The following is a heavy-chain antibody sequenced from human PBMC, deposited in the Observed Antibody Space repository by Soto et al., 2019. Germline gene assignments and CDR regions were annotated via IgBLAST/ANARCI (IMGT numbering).Heavy chain of an antibody. J-gene: IGHJ6*01. CDR2: IIPIFGTA. V-gene: IGHV1-69*06. CDR3: ARGHLLEWSTRLGMDV. D-gene: IGHD3-3*01. CDR1: GVTFSSYA. Sequence: SVKVSCKASGVTFSSYAISWVRQAPGQGLEWMGGIIPIFGTANYAQKFQGRVTITADKSTSTSYMELSRLRSEDTSVYYCARGHLLEWSTRLGMDVWGQAPTVTVSS.